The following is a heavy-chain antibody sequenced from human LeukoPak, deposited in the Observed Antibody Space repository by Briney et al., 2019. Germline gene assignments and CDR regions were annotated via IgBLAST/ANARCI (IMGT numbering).Heavy chain of an antibody. V-gene: IGHV5-51*03. J-gene: IGHJ4*02. CDR2: IYPGDSDT. CDR3: ARPLDAVAGTSSDY. CDR1: GYSFTNYW. D-gene: IGHD6-19*01. Sequence: PGESLKISCKGSGYSFTNYWIGWVRQMPGKGLEWMGVIYPGDSDTRYSPSFQGQVTISVDKSISTAYLHWSSLKASDTAMYYCARPLDAVAGTSSDYWGQGILLTVSS.